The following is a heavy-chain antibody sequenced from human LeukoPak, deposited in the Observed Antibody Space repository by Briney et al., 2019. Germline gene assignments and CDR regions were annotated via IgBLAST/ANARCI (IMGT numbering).Heavy chain of an antibody. CDR3: ARGVDIVATIINFDY. Sequence: PGGSLRLSSAASGFTFSSYAMSWVRQAPGKGLEWVSAISGSGGSTYYADSVKGRFTISRDNSKNTLYLQMNSLRAEDTAVYYCARGVDIVATIINFDYWGQGTLVTVSS. CDR2: ISGSGGST. V-gene: IGHV3-23*01. CDR1: GFTFSSYA. D-gene: IGHD5-12*01. J-gene: IGHJ4*02.